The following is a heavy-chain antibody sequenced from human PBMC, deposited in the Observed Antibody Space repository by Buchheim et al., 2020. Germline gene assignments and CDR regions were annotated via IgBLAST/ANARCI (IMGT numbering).Heavy chain of an antibody. V-gene: IGHV4-30-4*01. CDR3: ARDLYGGNHHPTDAFDI. J-gene: IGHJ3*02. CDR2: IYYSGST. Sequence: QVQLQESGPGLVKPSQTLSLTCTVSGGSISSGDYYWSWIRQPPGKGLEWIGYIYYSGSTYYNPSLKRRVTISGDTSKNQFSLKLSSVTTADTAVYYCARDLYGGNHHPTDAFDIWGQGT. CDR1: GGSISSGDYY. D-gene: IGHD4-23*01.